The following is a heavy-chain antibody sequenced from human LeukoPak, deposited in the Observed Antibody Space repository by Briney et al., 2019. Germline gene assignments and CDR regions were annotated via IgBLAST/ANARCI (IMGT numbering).Heavy chain of an antibody. V-gene: IGHV3-30*02. CDR2: IWYDGSNK. Sequence: AGGSLRLSCAASGFTFRNYGMHWVRQAPGKGLEWVAIIWYDGSNKYYADSVKGRFTISRDNSKNTLYLQMNSLRAEDTAVYYCAKGVYYYDSSGYYYWGQGTLVTVSS. CDR3: AKGVYYYDSSGYYY. D-gene: IGHD3-22*01. J-gene: IGHJ4*02. CDR1: GFTFRNYG.